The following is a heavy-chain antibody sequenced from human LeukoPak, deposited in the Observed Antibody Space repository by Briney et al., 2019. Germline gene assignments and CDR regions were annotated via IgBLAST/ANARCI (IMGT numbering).Heavy chain of an antibody. Sequence: SETLSLTCTVSGGSISSSSYYWGWIRQPPGKGLEWIGSIYYSGSTYYNPSLKSRVTVSVDTSKNQFSLKLSSVTAADTAVYYCAREPKWFYGGLDPWGQGTLVTVSS. CDR2: IYYSGST. J-gene: IGHJ5*02. D-gene: IGHD2/OR15-2a*01. CDR1: GGSISSSSYY. V-gene: IGHV4-39*07. CDR3: AREPKWFYGGLDP.